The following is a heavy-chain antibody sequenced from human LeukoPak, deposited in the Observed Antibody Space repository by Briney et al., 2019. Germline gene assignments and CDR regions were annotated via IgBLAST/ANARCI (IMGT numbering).Heavy chain of an antibody. CDR1: GGSINSYY. D-gene: IGHD1-26*01. V-gene: IGHV4-59*01. CDR3: ARGRSNYYGMDV. CDR2: IYYNGNT. Sequence: SETLSLTCAVSGGSINSYYWNWIRRPPGKGLEWIGYIYYNGNTNYSPSLKSRVTMSVDTSKNLFSLKVSSVTAADTAVYYCARGRSNYYGMDVWGQGTTVTVSS. J-gene: IGHJ6*02.